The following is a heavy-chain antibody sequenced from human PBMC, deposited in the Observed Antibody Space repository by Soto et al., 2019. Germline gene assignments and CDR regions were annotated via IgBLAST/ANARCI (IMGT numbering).Heavy chain of an antibody. D-gene: IGHD5-18*01. Sequence: SETLSLTCIVSAGSISRYYWGWVRQLPGERLEWIAYVSYSVGASYNPSLKSRVTISLDTSKSQIALRLMSVTAADTAMYYCVASIESRAMESFDYWGHGAPVTVSS. J-gene: IGHJ4*01. CDR1: AGSISRYY. CDR3: VASIESRAMESFDY. CDR2: VSYSVGA. V-gene: IGHV4-59*01.